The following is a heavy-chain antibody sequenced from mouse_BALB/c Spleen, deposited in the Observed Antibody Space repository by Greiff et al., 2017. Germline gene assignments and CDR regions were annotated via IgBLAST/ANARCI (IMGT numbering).Heavy chain of an antibody. D-gene: IGHD2-4*01. CDR3: ARDHDYDEGAWFAY. CDR2: IWGDGST. CDR1: GFSLTGYG. Sequence: VQLQQSGPGLVAPSQSLSITCTVSGFSLTGYGVNWVRQPPGKGLEWLGMIWGDGSTDYNSALKSRLSISKDNSKSHVFLKMNRLQTDDTARYYCARDHDYDEGAWFAYWGQGTLVTVSA. J-gene: IGHJ3*01. V-gene: IGHV2-6-7*01.